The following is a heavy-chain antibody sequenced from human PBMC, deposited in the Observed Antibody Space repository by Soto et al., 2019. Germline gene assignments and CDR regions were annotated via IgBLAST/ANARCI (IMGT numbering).Heavy chain of an antibody. J-gene: IGHJ4*02. CDR2: INHSGST. Sequence: QVQLQQWGAGLLKPSETLSLTCAVYGGSFSGYYWTWIRQPPGTGLEWIGEINHSGSTNYNPSLKSRVTISVDTSKNPFSLKLTSVTAADTALYYCARDKITGLFDYWGQGTLVTVSS. D-gene: IGHD2-8*02. CDR1: GGSFSGYY. CDR3: ARDKITGLFDY. V-gene: IGHV4-34*01.